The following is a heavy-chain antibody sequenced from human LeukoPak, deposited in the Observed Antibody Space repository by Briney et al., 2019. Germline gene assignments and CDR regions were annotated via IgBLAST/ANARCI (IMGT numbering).Heavy chain of an antibody. V-gene: IGHV1-8*02. Sequence: AASVKVSCKASGYTFTGYYMHWVRQAPGQGLEWMGWMNPNSGNTGYAQKFQGRVTMTRNTSISTAYMELSSLRSEDTAVYYCARTRSIAVAGSKLPGYWGQGTLVTVSS. CDR1: GYTFTGYY. D-gene: IGHD6-19*01. CDR3: ARTRSIAVAGSKLPGY. J-gene: IGHJ4*02. CDR2: MNPNSGNT.